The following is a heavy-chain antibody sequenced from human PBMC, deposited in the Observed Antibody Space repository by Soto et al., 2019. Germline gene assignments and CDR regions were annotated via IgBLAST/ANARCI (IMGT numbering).Heavy chain of an antibody. Sequence: SETLTLTCTACYDSISSYDCSWIRQPPWKGLEWIGYIFYSGTTNYNASLKSRVAISVDRSKSQFSLKLASVPAADTAVYYCVGDVSRGWFDPWGQGILVRVSS. CDR1: YDSISSYD. CDR3: VGDVSRGWFDP. D-gene: IGHD3-16*01. CDR2: IFYSGTT. J-gene: IGHJ5*02. V-gene: IGHV4-59*01.